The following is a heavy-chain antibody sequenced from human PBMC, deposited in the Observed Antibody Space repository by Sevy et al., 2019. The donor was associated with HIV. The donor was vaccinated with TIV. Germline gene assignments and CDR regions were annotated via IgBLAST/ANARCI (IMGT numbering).Heavy chain of an antibody. D-gene: IGHD4-17*01. CDR3: ARGGNYGDYGRWFDP. V-gene: IGHV4-34*01. CDR2: INHSGST. Sequence: SETLSLTCAVYGGSFSGYYWSWIRQPPGKGLEWIGEINHSGSTNYNPSLKSRVTISVDTSKNQFSLRLSSVTAADTAVYYCARGGNYGDYGRWFDPWGQGTLVTVSS. J-gene: IGHJ5*02. CDR1: GGSFSGYY.